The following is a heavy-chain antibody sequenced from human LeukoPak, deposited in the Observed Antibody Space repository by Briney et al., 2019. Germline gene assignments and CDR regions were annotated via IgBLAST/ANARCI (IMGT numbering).Heavy chain of an antibody. CDR3: ARRGYYDILTGYYGNWFDP. CDR2: IYYSGST. D-gene: IGHD3-9*01. J-gene: IGHJ5*02. V-gene: IGHV4-39*01. CDR1: GGSVSSSTYY. Sequence: TSETLSLTCTVSGGSVSSSTYYWGWIRQPPGKGLEWIGSIYYSGSTYYNPSLKSRVTISVDTSKNQFSLKLSPVTAADTAVYYCARRGYYDILTGYYGNWFDPWGQGTLVTVSS.